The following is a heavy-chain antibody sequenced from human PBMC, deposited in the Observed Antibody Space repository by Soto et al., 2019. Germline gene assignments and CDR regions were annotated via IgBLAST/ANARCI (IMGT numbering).Heavy chain of an antibody. J-gene: IGHJ5*02. D-gene: IGHD3-9*01. CDR3: AGLGILTGYPWSDWFDP. V-gene: IGHV3-23*05. Sequence: PGGSLRLSCATSGFTFHDYAMSWVRQAPGKGLEWVSAIAFTGSATYYADSVKGRFTISRDNAKNSLYLQMNSLRAEDTAVYYCAGLGILTGYPWSDWFDPWGQGTLVTVSS. CDR2: IAFTGSAT. CDR1: GFTFHDYA.